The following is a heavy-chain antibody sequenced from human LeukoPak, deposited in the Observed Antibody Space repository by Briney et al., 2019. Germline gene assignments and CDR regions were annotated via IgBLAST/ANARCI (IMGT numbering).Heavy chain of an antibody. CDR2: ISSSGITI. Sequence: GGSLRLSCAASGFTFSDYYMTWIRQAPGKGLEWVSYISSSGITIYYADSVKGRFTITRDNAKNSLSLQMHSLRAEDTAVYYCARKGIGVAGPFDYWGQGTLVTVSS. J-gene: IGHJ4*02. D-gene: IGHD6-19*01. CDR1: GFTFSDYY. CDR3: ARKGIGVAGPFDY. V-gene: IGHV3-11*04.